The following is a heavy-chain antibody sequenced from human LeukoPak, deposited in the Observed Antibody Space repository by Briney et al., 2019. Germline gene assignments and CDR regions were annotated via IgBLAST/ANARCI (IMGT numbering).Heavy chain of an antibody. CDR2: IYHSGST. V-gene: IGHV4-4*02. CDR3: ARALRYFDWLSAYYFDY. CDR1: GGSISSSNW. J-gene: IGHJ4*02. Sequence: PSGTLSLTCAVSGGSISSSNWWSWVRQPPGKGLEWIGEIYHSGSTNYNPSLKSRVTISVDKSKNQFSLKLSSVTAADTAVYYCARALRYFDWLSAYYFDYWGQGTLVTVSS. D-gene: IGHD3-9*01.